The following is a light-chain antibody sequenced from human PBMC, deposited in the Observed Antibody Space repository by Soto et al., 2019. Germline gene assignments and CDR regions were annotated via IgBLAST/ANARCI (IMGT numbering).Light chain of an antibody. Sequence: EIVLTQSPVTLSLSPGERATLSCRASQRITNNFLAWFQQKAGLAPRLLIYGASTRASGVPDRFSGGGSGTDFDLTISRLEPEDFAAYYCQQYSRSPFTFGQGTKLQIK. J-gene: IGKJ2*01. CDR3: QQYSRSPFT. CDR2: GAS. CDR1: QRITNNF. V-gene: IGKV3-20*01.